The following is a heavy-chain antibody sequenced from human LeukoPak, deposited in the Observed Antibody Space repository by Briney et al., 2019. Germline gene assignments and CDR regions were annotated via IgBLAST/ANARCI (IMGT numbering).Heavy chain of an antibody. CDR3: AREDYYDSSGYYFGGQGAFDI. CDR1: GFTFSSYS. V-gene: IGHV3-30*03. CDR2: ISYDGSNK. Sequence: GGSLRLSCAASGFTFSSYSMNWVRQAPGKGLEWVAVISYDGSNKYYADSVKGRFTISRDNSKNTLYLQMNSLRAEDTAVYYCAREDYYDSSGYYFGGQGAFDIWGQGTMVTVSS. J-gene: IGHJ3*02. D-gene: IGHD3-22*01.